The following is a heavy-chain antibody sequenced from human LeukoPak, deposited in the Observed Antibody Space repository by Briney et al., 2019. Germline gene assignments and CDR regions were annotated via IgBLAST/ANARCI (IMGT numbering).Heavy chain of an antibody. CDR1: GYTFTSYY. D-gene: IGHD6-13*01. V-gene: IGHV1-46*01. CDR3: ARDGFEGSSSWYYFDY. Sequence: ASVKVSCKASGYTFTSYYMHWVRQAPGQGLEWMGIINPSGGSTSYAQKFQGRVTMTRDMSTSTVYMELSSLRSEDTAVYYCARDGFEGSSSWYYFDYWGQGTLVTVSS. J-gene: IGHJ4*02. CDR2: INPSGGST.